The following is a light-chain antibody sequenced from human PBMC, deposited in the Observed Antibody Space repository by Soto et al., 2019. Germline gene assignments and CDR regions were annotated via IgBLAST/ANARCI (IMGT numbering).Light chain of an antibody. CDR2: GAS. CDR3: QQYNNWPPDMYT. CDR1: QSVCSN. V-gene: IGKV3-15*01. Sequence: EIVMTQSPATLSVSPGERATLSCRASQSVCSNLAWYQQKPGQAPRLLIYGASTRATGIPARFSGSGSGTEFTLTISSLQSEDFAVYYCQQYNNWPPDMYTFGQGTKLEIK. J-gene: IGKJ2*01.